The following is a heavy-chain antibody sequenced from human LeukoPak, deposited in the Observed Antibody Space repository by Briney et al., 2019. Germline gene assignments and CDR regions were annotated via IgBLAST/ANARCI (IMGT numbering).Heavy chain of an antibody. CDR3: ARATSTYYYDSSGYGE. V-gene: IGHV1-46*01. CDR1: GYTFTSYY. CDR2: INPSGGST. D-gene: IGHD3-22*01. J-gene: IGHJ4*02. Sequence: ASVKVSCKASGYTFTSYYMHWVRQAPGQGLEWMGIINPSGGSTSYAQKFQGRVTMTRDTSTSTVYMELSSLRSEDTAVYYCARATSTYYYDSSGYGEWGQGTLVTVS.